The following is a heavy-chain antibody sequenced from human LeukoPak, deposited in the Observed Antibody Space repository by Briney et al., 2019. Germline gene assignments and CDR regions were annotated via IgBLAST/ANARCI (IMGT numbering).Heavy chain of an antibody. CDR1: GFTFSDYS. Sequence: GGSLRLSCAASGFTFSDYSMSWIRQAPGKGLEWVSYISSSGSTIYYADSVKGRFTISRDNAKNSLYLQMNSLRAEDTAVYYCARDRVVPAASFDYWGQGTLVTVSS. CDR3: ARDRVVPAASFDY. CDR2: ISSSGSTI. D-gene: IGHD2-2*01. J-gene: IGHJ4*02. V-gene: IGHV3-11*01.